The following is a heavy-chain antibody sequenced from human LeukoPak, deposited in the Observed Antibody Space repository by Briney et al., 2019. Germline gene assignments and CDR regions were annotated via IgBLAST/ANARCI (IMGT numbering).Heavy chain of an antibody. J-gene: IGHJ6*03. CDR2: ISWDGASA. V-gene: IGHV3-43*02. CDR3: TKDINSGIFYNTYMDV. D-gene: IGHD3-10*01. Sequence: GGSLRLSCAASGFTFDEYAMHWVSQAPGKGLEWVSLISWDGASAYYADSVKGRFTISRDNSKSSLYLQMNNLRPEDTALYYCTKDINSGIFYNTYMDVWGKGTPVTVSS. CDR1: GFTFDEYA.